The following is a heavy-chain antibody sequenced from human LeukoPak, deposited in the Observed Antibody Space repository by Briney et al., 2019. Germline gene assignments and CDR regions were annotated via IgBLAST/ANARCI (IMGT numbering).Heavy chain of an antibody. Sequence: GAYLKLSCAASGFTFSTCAMTWVRQAPGKGLKWVSGISASGGRTYYADSVRGRFTISRDNSKNTLYLQMNSLRDEDTAVYYCAKVAHDSGSYYPDYWGQGTLVTVSS. CDR1: GFTFSTCA. CDR3: AKVAHDSGSYYPDY. J-gene: IGHJ4*02. CDR2: ISASGGRT. D-gene: IGHD3-10*01. V-gene: IGHV3-23*01.